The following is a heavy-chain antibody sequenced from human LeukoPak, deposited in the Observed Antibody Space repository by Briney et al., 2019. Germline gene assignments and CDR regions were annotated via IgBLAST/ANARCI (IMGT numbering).Heavy chain of an antibody. CDR1: GFTFSSYS. J-gene: IGHJ6*02. D-gene: IGHD2-2*01. CDR2: ISSSSSYI. Sequence: GVSLRLSCAASGFTFSSYSMNWVRQAPGKGLEWVSSISSSSSYIYYADSVKGRFTISRDNAKNSLYLQMNSLRAEDTAVYYCARFECSSTSCPNYYYYYGMDVWGQGTTVTVSS. V-gene: IGHV3-21*01. CDR3: ARFECSSTSCPNYYYYYGMDV.